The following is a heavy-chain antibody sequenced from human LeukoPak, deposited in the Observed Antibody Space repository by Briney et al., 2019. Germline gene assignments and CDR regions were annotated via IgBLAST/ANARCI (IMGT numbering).Heavy chain of an antibody. D-gene: IGHD6-13*01. J-gene: IGHJ4*02. CDR2: IWYDGSNK. CDR3: AKDTVWGAAAGSGGFDY. CDR1: GFTFSSYG. V-gene: IGHV3-33*06. Sequence: GGSLRLSCAASGFTFSSYGMHWVRQAPGKGLEWVAVIWYDGSNKYYADSVKGRFTISRDNSKNTLYLQMNSLRAEDTAVYYCAKDTVWGAAAGSGGFDYWGQGTLVTVSS.